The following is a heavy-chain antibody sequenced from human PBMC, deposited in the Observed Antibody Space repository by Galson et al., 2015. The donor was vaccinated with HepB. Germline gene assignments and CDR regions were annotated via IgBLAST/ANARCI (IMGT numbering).Heavy chain of an antibody. Sequence: SLRLSCAASGFTFSSYWMSWVRQAPGKGLEWVANIKRDGSEKYYVDSVKGRFTISRDNAKNSLYLQMNSLRAEDTAVYYCARLHWYSSSWYDYWGQGTLVTVSS. J-gene: IGHJ4*02. D-gene: IGHD6-13*01. CDR3: ARLHWYSSSWYDY. V-gene: IGHV3-7*03. CDR2: IKRDGSEK. CDR1: GFTFSSYW.